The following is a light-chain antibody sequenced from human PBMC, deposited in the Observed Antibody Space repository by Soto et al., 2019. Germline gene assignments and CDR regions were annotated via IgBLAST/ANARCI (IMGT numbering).Light chain of an antibody. CDR1: QSVSSY. Sequence: DIVLTQSPATLSLSPGERATLSCRASQSVSSYLGWYQQKPGQAPRLLIFDASTRATGIPARFSGSGSGTEFTLTISGLQSEDFAIYYCQQYNKWPLITFGQGTRLEIK. J-gene: IGKJ5*01. V-gene: IGKV3-15*01. CDR3: QQYNKWPLIT. CDR2: DAS.